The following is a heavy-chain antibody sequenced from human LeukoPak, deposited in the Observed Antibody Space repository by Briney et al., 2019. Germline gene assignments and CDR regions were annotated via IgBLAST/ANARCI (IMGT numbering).Heavy chain of an antibody. CDR1: GFTFSGYS. Sequence: PGGSLRLSCAASGFTFSGYSMNWVRQAPGKGLEWVSYISSSSSTIYYADSVKGRFTISRDNAKNSLYLQMNSLRAEDTAVYYCARETQYCFDYWGQGALVTVSS. J-gene: IGHJ4*02. CDR2: ISSSSSTI. V-gene: IGHV3-48*04. CDR3: ARETQYCFDY.